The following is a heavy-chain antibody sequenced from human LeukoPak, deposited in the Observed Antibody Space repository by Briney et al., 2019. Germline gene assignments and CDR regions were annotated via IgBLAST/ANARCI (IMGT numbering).Heavy chain of an antibody. CDR3: AKELDYGGNSADY. V-gene: IGHV3-23*01. CDR2: MSGSGGST. J-gene: IGHJ4*02. Sequence: GGSLRLSCAASGFTFSNYAMSWVRQAPGKGLEWVSSMSGSGGSTYYADSVKGRFTISRGNSKNTLYLQMNSLRAEDTAVYYCAKELDYGGNSADYWGQGTLVTVSS. CDR1: GFTFSNYA. D-gene: IGHD4-23*01.